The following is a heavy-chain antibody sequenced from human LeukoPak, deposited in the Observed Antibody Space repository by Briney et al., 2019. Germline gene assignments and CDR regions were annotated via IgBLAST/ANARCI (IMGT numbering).Heavy chain of an antibody. Sequence: GGSLRLSCAASGFTFSSYSMNWVRQAPGKGLEGVSYISSSSSTIYYADSVKGRFTISRDNSKNTLYLQMNSLRAEDTAVYYCATPPRDYCSSTSCYFDYWGQGTLVTVSS. CDR3: ATPPRDYCSSTSCYFDY. J-gene: IGHJ4*02. D-gene: IGHD2-2*01. CDR2: ISSSSSTI. V-gene: IGHV3-48*01. CDR1: GFTFSSYS.